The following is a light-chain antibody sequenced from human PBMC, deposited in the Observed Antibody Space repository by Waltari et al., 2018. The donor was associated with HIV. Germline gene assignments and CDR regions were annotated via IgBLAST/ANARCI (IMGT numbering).Light chain of an antibody. CDR3: SSYTGYANYV. Sequence: QSALTQPASVSGSPGQSITISCVGTTSDLSGHKSVSWYQQHPGKAPKLLIYDVDNRPSGVSHRFSGSKSGNTASLTISGLQADDEAEYYCSSYTGYANYVFGSGTKVTLL. CDR2: DVD. J-gene: IGLJ1*01. CDR1: TSDLSGHKS. V-gene: IGLV2-14*03.